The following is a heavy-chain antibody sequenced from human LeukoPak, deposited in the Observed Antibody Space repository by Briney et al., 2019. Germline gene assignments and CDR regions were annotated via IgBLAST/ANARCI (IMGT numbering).Heavy chain of an antibody. D-gene: IGHD3-3*01. CDR3: ARLSAAVHLGAFDL. Sequence: SETLSLTCAVSGVSISPYYWAWIRQPPGKGLEWIGYIHTSGSNNQYPSLKSRVTISVDKSKNHFSLRLASVTAADTAVYYCARLSAAVHLGAFDLWGQGAMVTVSS. CDR2: IHTSGSN. J-gene: IGHJ3*01. CDR1: GVSISPYY. V-gene: IGHV4-4*09.